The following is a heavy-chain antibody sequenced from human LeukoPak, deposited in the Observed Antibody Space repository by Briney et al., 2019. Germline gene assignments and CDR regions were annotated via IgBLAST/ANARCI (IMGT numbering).Heavy chain of an antibody. CDR2: IYYSGST. J-gene: IGHJ4*02. CDR1: GGSIGSGDYY. CDR3: ARERVTWIQLEYYFDY. V-gene: IGHV4-30-4*01. Sequence: SETLSLTCTVSGGSIGSGDYYWSWIRQPPGKGLEWIGYIYYSGSTYYNPSLKSRVTISVDTSKNQFSLKLSSVTAADTAVYYCARERVTWIQLEYYFDYWGQGTLVTVSS. D-gene: IGHD5-18*01.